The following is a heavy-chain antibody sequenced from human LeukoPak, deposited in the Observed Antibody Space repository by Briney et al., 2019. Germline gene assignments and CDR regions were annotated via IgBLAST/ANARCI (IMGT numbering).Heavy chain of an antibody. V-gene: IGHV4-34*01. J-gene: IGHJ5*02. CDR2: INHSGST. CDR1: GGSFSGYY. CDR3: ARDSIVSAYNWFDP. D-gene: IGHD3-22*01. Sequence: SETLSLTCAVYGGSFSGYYWSWIRQPPGKGLEWIGEINHSGSTNYSPSLKSRVTISVDTSKNQFSLKLSSVTAADTAVYYCARDSIVSAYNWFDPWGQGTLVTVSS.